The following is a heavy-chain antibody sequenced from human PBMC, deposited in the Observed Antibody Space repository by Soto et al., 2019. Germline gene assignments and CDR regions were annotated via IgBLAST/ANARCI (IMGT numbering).Heavy chain of an antibody. D-gene: IGHD2-8*01. Sequence: QVQLVQSGAEVQKPGSSVKVSCKASGGTFSSYAISWVRQAPGQGLEWMGGIIPIFGTANYAQKFQGRVTSTADESTGTAYMELSSLRSEDTAVYYCARGLPKGYCTNGVCYLNWFDPWGQGTLVTGSS. V-gene: IGHV1-69*01. CDR3: ARGLPKGYCTNGVCYLNWFDP. J-gene: IGHJ5*02. CDR2: IIPIFGTA. CDR1: GGTFSSYA.